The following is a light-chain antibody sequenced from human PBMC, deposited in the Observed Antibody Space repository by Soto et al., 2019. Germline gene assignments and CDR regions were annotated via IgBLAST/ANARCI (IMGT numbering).Light chain of an antibody. CDR1: QSISSW. V-gene: IGKV1-5*03. J-gene: IGKJ4*01. Sequence: DSQMTQSPSTLAASVGDRVTITCRASQSISSWLAWYQQKPGKAPTLLIYKASLLQSGVPSRFSGSGSGTEFTLTISSLQPEDFATYYCQQYDSYPVTFGEGTKV. CDR2: KAS. CDR3: QQYDSYPVT.